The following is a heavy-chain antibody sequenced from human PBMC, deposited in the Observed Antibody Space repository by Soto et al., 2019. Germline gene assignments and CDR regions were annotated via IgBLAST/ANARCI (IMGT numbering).Heavy chain of an antibody. D-gene: IGHD3-10*02. V-gene: IGHV4-31*03. CDR1: GGSISSGGYY. J-gene: IGHJ4*02. Sequence: PSETLSLTCTVSGGSISSGGYYWSWIRQHPGKGLEWIGYIYYSGSTYYNPSLKSRVTISVDTSKNQFSLKLSSVTAADTAVYYCARGVATRVPFDYWGQGTPVTVSS. CDR2: IYYSGST. CDR3: ARGVATRVPFDY.